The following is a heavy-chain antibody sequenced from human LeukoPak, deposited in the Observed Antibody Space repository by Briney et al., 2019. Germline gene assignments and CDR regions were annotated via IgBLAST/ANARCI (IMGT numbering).Heavy chain of an antibody. CDR2: IGISGRGT. D-gene: IGHD3-22*01. J-gene: IGHJ4*02. CDR3: AKVGITMLVVVYFDD. Sequence: GGSLRLSCAASGFTFSNYAMSWVRQAPGKGLEWVSAIGISGRGTYYADSVKGRFTISRDNSKNTLYLQMNSLRAEDTAVYYCAKVGITMLVVVYFDDWGQGTLVTVSS. V-gene: IGHV3-23*01. CDR1: GFTFSNYA.